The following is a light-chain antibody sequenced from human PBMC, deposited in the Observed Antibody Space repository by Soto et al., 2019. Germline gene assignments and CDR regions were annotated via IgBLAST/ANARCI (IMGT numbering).Light chain of an antibody. V-gene: IGKV1-5*01. CDR1: ESIDNW. CDR3: QQYDSFSVT. Sequence: DIQMTQSPSTLSASVGDTVTITCRASESIDNWLAWYQQKPGKAPKLLIFAASTLVRGVPSRFSGRGSGTEFTLTISSLQADDYATFYCQQYDSFSVTFGQGTKVDIK. CDR2: AAS. J-gene: IGKJ1*01.